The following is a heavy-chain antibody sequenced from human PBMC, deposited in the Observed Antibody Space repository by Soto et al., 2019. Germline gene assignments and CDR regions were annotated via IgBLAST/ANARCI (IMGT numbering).Heavy chain of an antibody. J-gene: IGHJ4*02. D-gene: IGHD2-21*02. CDR2: IDDGNSA. CDR1: GFNFRTYA. Sequence: EVRLLESGGGSEQPGGSLRLSCAASGFNFRTYAMYWVRQAPGKGLEWVSAIDDGNSAYYADSVKGRFIISRDNSRSTLYLQMDGLRVEDTAIYFCTKRPMCAGDCWYFDDWGQGILVTVSS. CDR3: TKRPMCAGDCWYFDD. V-gene: IGHV3-23*05.